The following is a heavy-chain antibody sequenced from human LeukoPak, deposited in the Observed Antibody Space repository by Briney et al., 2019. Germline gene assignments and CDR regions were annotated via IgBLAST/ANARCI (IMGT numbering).Heavy chain of an antibody. CDR3: ARDAPDDSSGYYFDY. D-gene: IGHD3-22*01. CDR2: INTRGGSI. Sequence: ASVKVSCKASGYTFTSYYIHWVRQAPGQGLDWMGIINTRGGSISYAQKFQGRVTMTRDTSTSTVYIELSSLRSEDTAVYYCARDAPDDSSGYYFDYWGQGTLVTVSS. CDR1: GYTFTSYY. V-gene: IGHV1-46*01. J-gene: IGHJ4*02.